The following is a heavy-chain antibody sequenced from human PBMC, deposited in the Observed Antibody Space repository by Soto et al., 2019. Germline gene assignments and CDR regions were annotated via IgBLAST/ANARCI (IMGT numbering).Heavy chain of an antibody. V-gene: IGHV3-23*01. CDR2: VTADGGT. J-gene: IGHJ3*02. D-gene: IGHD2-15*01. CDR3: APHVSCSGVSFQYDAFAI. Sequence: EVQVLESGGGLVQPGGSLRLSCEGSGFTVSSHAMTWIRQAPGKGPEWVSTVTADGGTYYADSVKGRFAMSRDTSENTLDLQMNSLGAKDTSAYYCAPHVSCSGVSFQYDAFAIRGQGTMVTVSS. CDR1: GFTVSSHA.